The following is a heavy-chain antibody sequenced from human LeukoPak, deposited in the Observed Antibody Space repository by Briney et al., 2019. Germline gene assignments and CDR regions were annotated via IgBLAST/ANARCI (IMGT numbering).Heavy chain of an antibody. CDR1: GYTFTSYY. CDR2: INPSGGST. Sequence: ASVKVSCKASGYTFTSYYMHWVRQAPGQGLKWMGIINPSGGSTSYAQKFQGRVTMTRDTSTSTVYMELSSLRSEDTAVYYCARDDGGITIFGVVTPHNWFDPWGQGTLVTVSS. J-gene: IGHJ5*02. V-gene: IGHV1-46*01. CDR3: ARDDGGITIFGVVTPHNWFDP. D-gene: IGHD3-3*01.